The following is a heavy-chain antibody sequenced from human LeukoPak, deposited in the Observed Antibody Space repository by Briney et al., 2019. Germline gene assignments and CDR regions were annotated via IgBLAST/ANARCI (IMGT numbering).Heavy chain of an antibody. CDR1: GDSITSTTYY. V-gene: IGHV4-39*02. CDR2: IYYTGSA. CDR3: ARKVIWFGNDAFDI. J-gene: IGHJ3*02. D-gene: IGHD3-10*01. Sequence: SETLSLTCGVSGDSITSTTYYWAWIRQSPGKGLEWIGNIYYTGSADYNPSLKSRVTMSVDTSKNDFSLRLSSVTAADTAVYYCARKVIWFGNDAFDIWGPGTKVSVS.